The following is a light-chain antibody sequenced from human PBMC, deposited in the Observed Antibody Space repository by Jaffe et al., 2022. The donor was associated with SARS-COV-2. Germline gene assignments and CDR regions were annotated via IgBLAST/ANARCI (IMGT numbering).Light chain of an antibody. V-gene: IGKV3-11*01. CDR2: DAS. J-gene: IGKJ3*01. CDR3: QQRSNWPPDSG. Sequence: EIVLTQSPATLSLSPGERATLSCRASQSVSSYLAWYQQKPGQAPRLLIYDASNRATGIPARFSGSGSGTDFTLTISSLEPEDFAVYYCQQRSNWPPDSGFGPGTKVDIK. CDR1: QSVSSY.